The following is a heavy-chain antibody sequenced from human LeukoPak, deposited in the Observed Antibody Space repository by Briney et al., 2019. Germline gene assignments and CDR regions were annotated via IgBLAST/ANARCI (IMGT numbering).Heavy chain of an antibody. J-gene: IGHJ4*02. V-gene: IGHV3-74*01. Sequence: GGSLRLSCAASGFTFSGFWMHWVRQAPGKGLVWVSRINSDGSSTSYADSVKGRFTISRDNAKNTLYLQMNSLRAEDTAVYYCARNRWYVPPDYWGQGTLVTVSS. CDR3: ARNRWYVPPDY. CDR1: GFTFSGFW. CDR2: INSDGSST. D-gene: IGHD4-23*01.